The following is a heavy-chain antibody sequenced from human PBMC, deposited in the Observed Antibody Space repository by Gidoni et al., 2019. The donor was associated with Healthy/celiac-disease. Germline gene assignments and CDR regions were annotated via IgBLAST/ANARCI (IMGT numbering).Heavy chain of an antibody. Sequence: QVQLVQSGAEVKKPGASVKVSCKASGYTFTGYYMHWVRQAPGQGLEWMGWINPNSGGTNYAQKFQGWVTMTRDTSISTAYMELSRLRSDDTAVYYCARSPYSGSYSRNWFDPWGQGTLVTVSS. CDR2: INPNSGGT. D-gene: IGHD1-26*01. CDR3: ARSPYSGSYSRNWFDP. V-gene: IGHV1-2*04. CDR1: GYTFTGYY. J-gene: IGHJ5*02.